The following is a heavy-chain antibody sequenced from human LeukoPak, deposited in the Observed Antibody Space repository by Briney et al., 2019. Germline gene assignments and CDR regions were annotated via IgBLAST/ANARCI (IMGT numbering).Heavy chain of an antibody. Sequence: AGGSLRLSCAASGFTFSSYAMHWVRQAPGKGLEWVAVISYDGSNKYYADSVKGRFTISRDNSKNTLYLQINSLRAEDTAVYYCARDPLIYCGGGCGSSSWHLHYFDYWGQGTLVTVSS. CDR3: ARDPLIYCGGGCGSSSWHLHYFDY. CDR1: GFTFSSYA. V-gene: IGHV3-30-3*01. J-gene: IGHJ4*02. CDR2: ISYDGSNK. D-gene: IGHD2-21*02.